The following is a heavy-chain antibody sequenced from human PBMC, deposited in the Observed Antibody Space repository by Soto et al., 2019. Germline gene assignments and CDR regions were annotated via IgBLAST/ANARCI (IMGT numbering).Heavy chain of an antibody. CDR3: AKDYYYDSSGYPFDY. V-gene: IGHV3-30*18. D-gene: IGHD3-22*01. J-gene: IGHJ4*02. Sequence: GGSLRLSCAASGFTFSSYGMHWVRQAPGKGLEWVAVISYDGSNKYYADSVKGRFTISRDNSKNTLYLQMNSLRAEDTAVYYCAKDYYYDSSGYPFDYWGQGTLVTVS. CDR1: GFTFSSYG. CDR2: ISYDGSNK.